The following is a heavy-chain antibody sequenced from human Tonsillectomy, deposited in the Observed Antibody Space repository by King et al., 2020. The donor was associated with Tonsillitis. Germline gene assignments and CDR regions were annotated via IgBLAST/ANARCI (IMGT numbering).Heavy chain of an antibody. CDR3: ARGEGFDFDY. J-gene: IGHJ4*01. D-gene: IGHD3-16*01. CDR1: GYNFTTYW. CDR2: IYPDDSDA. Sequence: QLVQSGAEVKKPGESLKISCKVSGYNFTTYWIGWVRQMPGKGLEWMGIIYPDDSDARYSPSFQGQVSMSADKSILTAYLQWSSLKASDTAIFYCARGEGFDFDYWGHGTLVTVSS. V-gene: IGHV5-51*01.